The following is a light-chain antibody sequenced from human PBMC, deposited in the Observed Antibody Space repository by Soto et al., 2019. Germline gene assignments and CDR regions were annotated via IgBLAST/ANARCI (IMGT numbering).Light chain of an antibody. V-gene: IGLV2-8*01. CDR2: EVY. Sequence: QSVLTQPPSASGSPGQSVTISCTGTSSDVGGYNYVSWYQHHPGKAPKLIIYEVYKRPSGFPDRFSGSKSGNTAALTVSGLQAEDEADYYCSSYVGTNSYVFGTGTKVPVL. J-gene: IGLJ1*01. CDR1: SSDVGGYNY. CDR3: SSYVGTNSYV.